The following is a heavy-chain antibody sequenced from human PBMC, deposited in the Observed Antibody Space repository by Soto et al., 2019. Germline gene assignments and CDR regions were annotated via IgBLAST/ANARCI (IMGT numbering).Heavy chain of an antibody. Sequence: ASVKVSCKASGYTFTSYGIGWVRQAPGQGLEWMGWISAYNGNTNYAQKLQGRVTMTTDTSTSTAYMELRSLRSDDTAVYYCARDVIWFAMTEINWFDPWGQGTLVTVSS. CDR2: ISAYNGNT. V-gene: IGHV1-18*04. CDR3: ARDVIWFAMTEINWFDP. CDR1: GYTFTSYG. J-gene: IGHJ5*02. D-gene: IGHD3-10*01.